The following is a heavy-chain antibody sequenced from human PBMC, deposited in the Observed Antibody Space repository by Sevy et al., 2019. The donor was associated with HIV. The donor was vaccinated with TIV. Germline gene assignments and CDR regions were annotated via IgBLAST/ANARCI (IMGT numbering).Heavy chain of an antibody. Sequence: SETLSLTCTVSGGSMSTYYWSWIRQPPGKGLEWIGYIYYSGSTNYNPSLKSRVTISVDTSKNQFSLKLSSVTAADTAVYYCARVKGYCSSTSCYRVWFDPWGQGTLVTVSS. CDR3: ARVKGYCSSTSCYRVWFDP. V-gene: IGHV4-59*01. CDR2: IYYSGST. J-gene: IGHJ5*02. CDR1: GGSMSTYY. D-gene: IGHD2-2*01.